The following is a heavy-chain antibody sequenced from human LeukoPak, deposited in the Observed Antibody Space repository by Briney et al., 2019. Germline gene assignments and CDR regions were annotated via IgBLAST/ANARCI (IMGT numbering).Heavy chain of an antibody. Sequence: SETLSLTCTVSGGPISSYYWSWIRQPPGKGLEWIGYIYYSGSTNYNPSLKSRVTISVDTSKNQVSLKLSSVTAADTAVYYCARGGSSGWPEFDYWGQGTLVTVSS. CDR3: ARGGSSGWPEFDY. CDR2: IYYSGST. CDR1: GGPISSYY. V-gene: IGHV4-59*01. J-gene: IGHJ4*02. D-gene: IGHD6-19*01.